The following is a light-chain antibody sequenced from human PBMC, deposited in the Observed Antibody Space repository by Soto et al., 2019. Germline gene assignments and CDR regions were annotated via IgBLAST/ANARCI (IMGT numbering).Light chain of an antibody. V-gene: IGKV3D-15*01. J-gene: IGKJ4*01. CDR3: QQYKDWPPLT. Sequence: EIVMTQSPLTLSVSPGERATLSCRASQNININLAWYQQRPGQASRVLIYGASSRASGIPDRFSGSGSGTDFTLTINRLEPDDFAFYYCQQYKDWPPLTFGGGTRVEIK. CDR2: GAS. CDR1: QNININ.